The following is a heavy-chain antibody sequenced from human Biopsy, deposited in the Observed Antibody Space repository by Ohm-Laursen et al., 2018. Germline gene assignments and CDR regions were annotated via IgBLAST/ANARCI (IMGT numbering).Heavy chain of an antibody. CDR2: NIPILGTG. D-gene: IGHD3-9*01. J-gene: IGHJ1*01. Sequence: SVKVSCKVPGGTFSNYGVNWVRQAPGQGLEWLGGNIPILGTGNYAQKFQDRVTVAADTSTSTATMELRSLRSDDAAVYYCATKLTGYFHHWGQGTLVIVSS. CDR3: ATKLTGYFHH. CDR1: GGTFSNYG. V-gene: IGHV1-69*06.